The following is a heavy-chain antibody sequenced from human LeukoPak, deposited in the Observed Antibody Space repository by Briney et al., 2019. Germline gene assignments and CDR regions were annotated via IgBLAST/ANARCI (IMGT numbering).Heavy chain of an antibody. CDR2: ISSSSSYI. V-gene: IGHV3-21*01. J-gene: IGHJ4*02. CDR3: VRDPDALDY. CDR1: GFTFSTYS. Sequence: GGSLRLSCAASGFTFSTYSMNWVRQAPGKGLEWVLSISSSSSYIYYADSVKGRFTISRDNAKNSLYLQMNSLRDEDTAVYYYVRDPDALDYWGQGTLVTVSS.